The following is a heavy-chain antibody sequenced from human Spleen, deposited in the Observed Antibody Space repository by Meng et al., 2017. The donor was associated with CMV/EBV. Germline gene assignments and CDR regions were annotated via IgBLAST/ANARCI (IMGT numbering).Heavy chain of an antibody. CDR3: ARGTYYYDSSARYFDS. V-gene: IGHV4-34*01. D-gene: IGHD3-22*01. CDR2: INHSGST. CDR1: GGSFSGYS. J-gene: IGHJ4*02. Sequence: SETLSLTCAVYGGSFSGYSWSWIRQPPGKGLEWIGEINHSGSTNYNPSLRSRVSISAHTSNTQFSLKLSSVTAADTAMYYCARGTYYYDSSARYFDSWGQGTLVTVSS.